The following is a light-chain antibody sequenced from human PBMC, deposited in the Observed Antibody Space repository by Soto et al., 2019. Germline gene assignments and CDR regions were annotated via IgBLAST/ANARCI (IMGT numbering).Light chain of an antibody. Sequence: QSVVTQPPSASGTPGQRVTISCSGSASNIGSNPVNWYQQLPGTAPKLLIYSSSHRPSGVPDRISGSKSGTSASLAISGLQSGDEADYYCAAWDVSLNVVVFGGGTKPTVL. J-gene: IGLJ2*01. CDR2: SSS. CDR3: AAWDVSLNVVV. V-gene: IGLV1-44*01. CDR1: ASNIGSNP.